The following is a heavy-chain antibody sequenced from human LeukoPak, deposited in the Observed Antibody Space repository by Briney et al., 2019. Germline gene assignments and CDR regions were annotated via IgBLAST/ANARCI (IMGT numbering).Heavy chain of an antibody. CDR1: GGSISSSSYY. J-gene: IGHJ5*02. D-gene: IGHD6-13*01. CDR2: IYHSGST. Sequence: SGTLSLTCTVSGGSISSSSYYWGWIRQPPGKGLEWIGYIYHSGSTYYNPSLKSRVTISVDRSKNQFSLKLSSVTAADTAVYYCARGPAAAADNVGSWFDPWGQGTLVTVSS. V-gene: IGHV4-39*07. CDR3: ARGPAAAADNVGSWFDP.